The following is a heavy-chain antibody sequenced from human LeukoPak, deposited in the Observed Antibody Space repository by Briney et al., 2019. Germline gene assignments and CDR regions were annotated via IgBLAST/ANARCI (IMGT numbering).Heavy chain of an antibody. CDR3: AHSGRYSSSWYPYYYYYYMDV. CDR2: IYWDDDK. Sequence: SGPTLLKPTPTLTLTCTFSGFSLRTSGVGVGWIRQPPGKALEWLSLIYWDDDKRYSPSLKSRLTITKDTSKNQVVLTMTNMDPVDTATYYCAHSGRYSSSWYPYYYYYYMDVWGKGTTVTVSS. CDR1: GFSLRTSGVG. V-gene: IGHV2-5*02. D-gene: IGHD6-13*01. J-gene: IGHJ6*03.